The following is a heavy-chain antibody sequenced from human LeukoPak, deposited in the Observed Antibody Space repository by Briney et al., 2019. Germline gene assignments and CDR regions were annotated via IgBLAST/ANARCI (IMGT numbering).Heavy chain of an antibody. CDR2: ICAYNGNT. J-gene: IGHJ4*02. D-gene: IGHD4-17*01. V-gene: IGHV1-18*01. CDR1: GYTFTSYG. Sequence: ASVKVSCKASGYTFTSYGISWVRQAPGQGLEWMCWICAYNGNTNSAQKHQGRVTMTTDTSTSTAYMELRSLRSDDTAVYYCAREGSAYGDYGAVGYWGQGTLVTVSS. CDR3: AREGSAYGDYGAVGY.